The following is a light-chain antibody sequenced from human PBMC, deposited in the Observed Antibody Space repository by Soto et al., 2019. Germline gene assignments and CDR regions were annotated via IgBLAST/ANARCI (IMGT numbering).Light chain of an antibody. V-gene: IGKV3-11*01. CDR3: QQRSNWPLT. CDR1: QSVNTY. J-gene: IGKJ4*01. CDR2: DAS. Sequence: EIVLTQSPATLSLSPGERATLSCRASQSVNTYLAWYQQRPGQAPRLLMYDASNRATGIPARFSGRGSGTDFTLTIDSLEPEDFAVYYCQQRSNWPLTFCGGKKVEIK.